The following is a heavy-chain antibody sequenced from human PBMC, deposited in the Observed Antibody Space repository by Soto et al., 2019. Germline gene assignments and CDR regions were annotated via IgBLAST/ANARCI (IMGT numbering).Heavy chain of an antibody. J-gene: IGHJ5*02. CDR3: ARVLFGRGNWFDP. CDR2: VYYSGTT. Sequence: SETLSLTCTVSGGIITSGGYYWSWLRQRPGKGLEWIGYVYYSGTTNSNPSLKGRVSISVDTSRNQFSLRLRSVTAADSVVFYCARVLFGRGNWFDPWGQGTLVTVS. V-gene: IGHV4-61*08. CDR1: GGIITSGGYY. D-gene: IGHD3-3*01.